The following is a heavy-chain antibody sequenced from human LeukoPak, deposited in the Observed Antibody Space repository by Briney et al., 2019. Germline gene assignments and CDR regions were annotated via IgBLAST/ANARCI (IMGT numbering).Heavy chain of an antibody. CDR1: GFTFGDYA. J-gene: IGHJ4*02. D-gene: IGHD3-22*01. V-gene: IGHV3-53*01. CDR3: ARRAGDYSHPYDY. CDR2: IYSGGST. Sequence: GGSLRLSCTASGFTFGDYAMSWVRQTPGKGLEWVSFIYSGGSTHYSDSVKGRFTISRDNSKNTLYLQMNSLRAEDTAVYYCARRAGDYSHPYDYWGQGTLVTVSS.